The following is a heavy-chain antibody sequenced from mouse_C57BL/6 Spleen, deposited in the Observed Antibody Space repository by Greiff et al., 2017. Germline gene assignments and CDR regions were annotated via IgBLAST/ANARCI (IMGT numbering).Heavy chain of an antibody. V-gene: IGHV5-16*01. D-gene: IGHD4-1*01. Sequence: EVKLMESEGGLVQPGSSMKLSCTASGFTFSDYYMAWVRQVPEKGLEWVANINYDGSSTYYLDSLKSRFIISRDNAKNILYLQMSSLKSEDTATYYCAREWDGGYFDVWGTGTTVTVSS. CDR3: AREWDGGYFDV. CDR2: INYDGSST. J-gene: IGHJ1*03. CDR1: GFTFSDYY.